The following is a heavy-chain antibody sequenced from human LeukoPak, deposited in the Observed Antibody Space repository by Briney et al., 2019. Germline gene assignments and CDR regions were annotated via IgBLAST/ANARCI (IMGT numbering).Heavy chain of an antibody. J-gene: IGHJ5*02. CDR1: GGSFSGYY. D-gene: IGHD1-7*01. CDR3: ARRAVELRARYNWFDP. Sequence: SETLSLTCAVYGGSFSGYYWSWIRQPPGKGLEWIGEINHSGSTNYNPSLKSRVTISVDTSKNQFSLKLSSVTAADTAVYYCARRAVELRARYNWFDPWGQGTLVTVSS. CDR2: INHSGST. V-gene: IGHV4-34*01.